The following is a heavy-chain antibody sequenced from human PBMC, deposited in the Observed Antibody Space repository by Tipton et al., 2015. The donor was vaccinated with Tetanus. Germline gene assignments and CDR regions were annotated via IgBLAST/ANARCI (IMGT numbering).Heavy chain of an antibody. CDR3: ARQWEYCSGGSCSGFGMDV. Sequence: TLSLTCTVSGGSISSSSYYWGWIRQPPGKGLEWIGSIYYSGSTYYNPSLKSRVTISVDTSKNQFSLKLSSVTAADTAVYYCARQWEYCSGGSCSGFGMDVWGQGTTVTVSS. V-gene: IGHV4-39*01. D-gene: IGHD2-15*01. J-gene: IGHJ6*02. CDR1: GGSISSSSYY. CDR2: IYYSGST.